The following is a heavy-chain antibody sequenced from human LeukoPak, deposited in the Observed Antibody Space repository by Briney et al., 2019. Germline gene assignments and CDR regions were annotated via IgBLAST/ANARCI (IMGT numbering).Heavy chain of an antibody. V-gene: IGHV4-34*01. J-gene: IGHJ4*02. Sequence: PSETLSLTCAVYGGSFSGYYWSWIRQPPGKGLEWIGEINHSGSTNYNPSLKSRVTISVDTSKNQFSLKLSSVTAADTAVYYCARPRSSGWYVPFDHWGQGTLVTVSS. CDR1: GGSFSGYY. CDR2: INHSGST. D-gene: IGHD6-19*01. CDR3: ARPRSSGWYVPFDH.